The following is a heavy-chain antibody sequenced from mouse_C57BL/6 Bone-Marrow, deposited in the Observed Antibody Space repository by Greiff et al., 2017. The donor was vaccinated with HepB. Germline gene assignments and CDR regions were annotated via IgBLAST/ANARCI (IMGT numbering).Heavy chain of an antibody. CDR2: IHPNSGST. CDR3: ARLPYDGSSANV. Sequence: QVQLQQPVAELVKPGASVKLSCKASGYNFTSYWMHWVKQRPGQGLEWIGMIHPNSGSTNYNEKFKSKATLTVDKSSSTAYMQLSSLTSEDSAVYYCARLPYDGSSANVWGTGTTVTVSS. D-gene: IGHD1-1*01. V-gene: IGHV1-64*01. CDR1: GYNFTSYW. J-gene: IGHJ1*03.